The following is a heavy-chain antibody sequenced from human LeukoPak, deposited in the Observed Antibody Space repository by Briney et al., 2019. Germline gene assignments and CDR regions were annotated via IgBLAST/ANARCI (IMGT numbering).Heavy chain of an antibody. CDR1: GFTFGNFA. D-gene: IGHD1-26*01. J-gene: IGHJ4*02. CDR2: ITNSGSTT. CDR3: AKKEGGFDH. V-gene: IGHV3-23*01. Sequence: GGSLRLSCAASGFTFGNFAMSWVRQPPGKGLEWLSAITNSGSTTYSADSVKGRFTISRDNSKNTLYLQVNSLRADDTAVYYCAKKEGGFDHWGQGALVTVSS.